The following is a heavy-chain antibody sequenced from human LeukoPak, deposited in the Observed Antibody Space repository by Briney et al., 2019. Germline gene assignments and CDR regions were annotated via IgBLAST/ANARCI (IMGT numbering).Heavy chain of an antibody. D-gene: IGHD3-3*02. CDR3: ARGVLAYFDY. J-gene: IGHJ4*02. Sequence: SETLSLTCAVYGGSFSGYYWSWIRQPPGKGLEWIGEINHSGSTNYNPSLKSRVTVSVDTSKNQFSLKLSSVTAADTAVYYCARGVLAYFDYWGQGTLVTVSS. CDR1: GGSFSGYY. V-gene: IGHV4-34*01. CDR2: INHSGST.